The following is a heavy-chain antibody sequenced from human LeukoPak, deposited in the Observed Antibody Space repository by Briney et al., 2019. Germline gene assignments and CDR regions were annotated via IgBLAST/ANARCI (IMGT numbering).Heavy chain of an antibody. V-gene: IGHV5-51*01. Sequence: GESLKISCKGSGYSFTSYWIGWVRQMPGKGLEWMGIICPGDSDTRYSPSFQGQVTISADKSISTAYLQWSSLKASDTAMYYCARCSSTSCGRGGGWFDPWGQGTLVTVSS. CDR2: ICPGDSDT. CDR1: GYSFTSYW. D-gene: IGHD2-2*01. CDR3: ARCSSTSCGRGGGWFDP. J-gene: IGHJ5*02.